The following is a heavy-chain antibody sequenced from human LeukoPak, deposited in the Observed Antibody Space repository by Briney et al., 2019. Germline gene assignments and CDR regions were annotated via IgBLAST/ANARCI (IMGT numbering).Heavy chain of an antibody. CDR2: IIPIFGTA. CDR3: ARRQSYYYGSGVDY. V-gene: IGHV1-69*13. D-gene: IGHD3-10*01. CDR1: GGTFSSYT. Sequence: SVKVSCKASGGTFSSYTISWVRQAPGQGLEWMGGIIPIFGTANYAQKFQGRVTITADESTSTAYMELSSLRSEDTAVYYCARRQSYYYGSGVDYWGQGTLVTVSS. J-gene: IGHJ4*02.